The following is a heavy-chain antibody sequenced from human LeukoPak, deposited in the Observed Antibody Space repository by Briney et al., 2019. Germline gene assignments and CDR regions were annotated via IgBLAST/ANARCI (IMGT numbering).Heavy chain of an antibody. J-gene: IGHJ3*02. CDR2: INRRGHT. CDR3: ARGGDSNYVNDAFDI. D-gene: IGHD4-11*01. V-gene: IGHV3-43*01. Sequence: GGSLRLSCAASGFTFDRFTIHWVRQTPGKGLEWVSLINRRGHTFYADSVKGRFTISRDNAKNTLYLQMNSLRAEDTAVYYCARGGDSNYVNDAFDIWGQGTMVTVSS. CDR1: GFTFDRFT.